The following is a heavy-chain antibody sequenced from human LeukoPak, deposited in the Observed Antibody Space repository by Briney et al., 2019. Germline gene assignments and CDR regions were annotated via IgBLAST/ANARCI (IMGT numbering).Heavy chain of an antibody. Sequence: PGGSLRLSCAASGFTFSDYWMDWVRQAPGKGLVWVSRIKSDGSSIMYADSVRGRFTISRDNAKNTLYLQMRSLRAEATAVYYCASLPPAHWGQGTLVTVSS. J-gene: IGHJ1*01. D-gene: IGHD2-2*01. CDR1: GFTFSDYW. CDR2: IKSDGSSI. CDR3: ASLPPAH. V-gene: IGHV3-74*03.